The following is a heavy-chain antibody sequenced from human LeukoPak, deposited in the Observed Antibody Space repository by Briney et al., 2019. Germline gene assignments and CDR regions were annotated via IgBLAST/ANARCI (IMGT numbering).Heavy chain of an antibody. CDR3: ARCTTGRTFGSLREIKRSREIDY. J-gene: IGHJ4*02. D-gene: IGHD1-1*01. V-gene: IGHV3-21*01. Sequence: QTGGSLRLSCAASGFTFSSYSMNWVRQAPGKGLEWVSPISSSSSNIYYADSVKGRFTISRDNAKNSLYLQMNSLRVEDTAVYYCARCTTGRTFGSLREIKRSREIDYWGQGTLVTVSS. CDR1: GFTFSSYS. CDR2: ISSSSSNI.